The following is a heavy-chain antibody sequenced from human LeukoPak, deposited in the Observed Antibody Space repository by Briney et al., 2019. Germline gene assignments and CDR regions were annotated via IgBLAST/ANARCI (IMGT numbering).Heavy chain of an antibody. J-gene: IGHJ6*02. V-gene: IGHV1-2*02. CDR1: GYTFTGYY. CDR2: INPNSGGT. CDR3: AREPLDYYDSSGSVRYGMDV. Sequence: ASVKVSCKASGYTFTGYYMHWVRQAPGQGLEWMGWINPNSGGTNYAQKFQGRVTMTRDTSISTAYMELGRLRSDDTAVYYCAREPLDYYDSSGSVRYGMDVWGQGTTVTVSS. D-gene: IGHD3-22*01.